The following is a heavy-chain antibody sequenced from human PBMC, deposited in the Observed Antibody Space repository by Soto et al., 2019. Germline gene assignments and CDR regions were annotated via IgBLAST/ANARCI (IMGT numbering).Heavy chain of an antibody. D-gene: IGHD6-6*01. CDR3: ARERPDGARLDP. V-gene: IGHV4-30-4*01. J-gene: IGHJ5*02. Sequence: SETLSLTCTVSGGSISSGDYYWSWIRQPPGKGLEWIGYIYRSGSTYYNPSLKSRVTISVDTSKNQFSLKLSSVTAADTAVYYCARERPDGARLDPWGQGTLVTVSS. CDR2: IYRSGST. CDR1: GGSISSGDYY.